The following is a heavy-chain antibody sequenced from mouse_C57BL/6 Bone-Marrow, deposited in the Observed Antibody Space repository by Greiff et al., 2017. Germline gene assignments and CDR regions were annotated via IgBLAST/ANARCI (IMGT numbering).Heavy chain of an antibody. CDR3: TRDRLGWFAY. CDR2: ISSGGDYI. J-gene: IGHJ3*01. CDR1: GFTFSSYA. V-gene: IGHV5-9-1*02. D-gene: IGHD2-4*01. Sequence: EVMLVESGEGLVKPGGSLKLSCAASGFTFSSYAMSWVRQTPEKRLEWVAYISSGGDYIYYADTVKGRFTISRDNARNTLYLQMSSLKSEDTAMYYCTRDRLGWFAYWGQGTLVTVSA.